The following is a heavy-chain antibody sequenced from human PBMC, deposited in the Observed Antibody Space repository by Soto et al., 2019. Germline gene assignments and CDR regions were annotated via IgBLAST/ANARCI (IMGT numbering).Heavy chain of an antibody. CDR2: INSDGSTT. CDR1: GFTFSTYW. CDR3: ARDAYYDMGV. Sequence: EVQLVESGGGLVQPGGSLRLSCAASGFTFSTYWMHWVRQAPGKGLLWVSRINSDGSTTNYADSVKGRFTISRDNAKNTLYLQMNSLRAEDTAVYYCARDAYYDMGVWGQGTTVTVSS. V-gene: IGHV3-74*01. J-gene: IGHJ6*02.